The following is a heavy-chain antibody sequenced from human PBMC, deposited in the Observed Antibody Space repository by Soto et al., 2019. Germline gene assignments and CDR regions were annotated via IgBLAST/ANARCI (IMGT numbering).Heavy chain of an antibody. J-gene: IGHJ4*02. D-gene: IGHD1-26*01. CDR3: ARRWGAAVDY. CDR1: GGSISSYY. V-gene: IGHV4-59*08. Sequence: PSETLSLTCTVSGGSISSYYWSWIRQPPGKGLEWIGYIYYSGSTNYNPSLKSRVTISVDTSKNQFSLKLSSVTAADTDVYYCARRWGAAVDYWGQGTRVTVS. CDR2: IYYSGST.